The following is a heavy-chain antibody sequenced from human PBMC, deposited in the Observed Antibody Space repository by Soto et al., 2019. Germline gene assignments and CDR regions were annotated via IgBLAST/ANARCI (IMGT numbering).Heavy chain of an antibody. CDR1: GYTFTSYG. J-gene: IGHJ4*02. Sequence: QVPLVQSGAEVKKPGASVKVSCKASGYTFTSYGISWVRQAPGQGLEWMGWISAYNGNTNYAQKLQGRVTMTTDTSTSIAYMELRSLRSDDTAVYYCARLAVGYCSGGSCYSFDYWVQGTLVTVSS. CDR3: ARLAVGYCSGGSCYSFDY. D-gene: IGHD2-15*01. CDR2: ISAYNGNT. V-gene: IGHV1-18*01.